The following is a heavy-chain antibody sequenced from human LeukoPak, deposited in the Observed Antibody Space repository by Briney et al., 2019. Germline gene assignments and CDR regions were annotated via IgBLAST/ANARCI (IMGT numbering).Heavy chain of an antibody. V-gene: IGHV3-21*01. J-gene: IGHJ6*02. CDR2: ISSSSTYI. D-gene: IGHD1-7*01. CDR1: GFTFSSYS. Sequence: GGSLRLSCAASGFTFSSYSMNWVRQAPGKGLEWVSSISSSSTYIYYADSVKGRFTISRDNAKNSLYLQMNSLRAEDTAVYYCAGKLHYYYGMDVWGQGTTVTVSS. CDR3: AGKLHYYYGMDV.